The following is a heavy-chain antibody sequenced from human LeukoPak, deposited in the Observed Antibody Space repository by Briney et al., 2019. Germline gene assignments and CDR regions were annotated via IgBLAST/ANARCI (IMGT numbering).Heavy chain of an antibody. V-gene: IGHV3-48*04. CDR3: ARDPYYYGSGRSVFDY. J-gene: IGHJ4*02. D-gene: IGHD3-10*01. Sequence: GGSLRLSCAASGFTFTSRSMNWVRQAPGKGLEWISYISSSSSTIYYADSVKGRFTISRDNAKNSLYLQMNSLRAEDTAVYYCARDPYYYGSGRSVFDYWGQGTLVTVSS. CDR2: ISSSSSTI. CDR1: GFTFTSRS.